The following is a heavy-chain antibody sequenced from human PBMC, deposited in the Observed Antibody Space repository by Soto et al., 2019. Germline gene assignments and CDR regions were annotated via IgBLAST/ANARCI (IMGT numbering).Heavy chain of an antibody. CDR1: GFTFSSYS. CDR3: ARLPDLAVAGTGAFDI. J-gene: IGHJ3*02. Sequence: GSLRLSCAASGFTFSSYSMNWVRQAPGKGLEWVSSISSSSSYIYYADSVKGRFTISRDNAKNSLYLQMNSLRAEDTAVYYCARLPDLAVAGTGAFDIWGQGTMVTVSS. D-gene: IGHD6-19*01. V-gene: IGHV3-21*01. CDR2: ISSSSSYI.